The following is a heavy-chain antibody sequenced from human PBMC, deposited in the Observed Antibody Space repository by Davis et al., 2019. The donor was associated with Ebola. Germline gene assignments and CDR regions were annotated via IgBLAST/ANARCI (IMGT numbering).Heavy chain of an antibody. Sequence: SETLSLTCTVSGGSTSSGGYYWSWSRQHPGKGLEWIGYIYYSGSTNYNPSLKSRVTISVDTSKNQFSLKLSSVTAADTAVYYCARVGYDFWSGYLSNNWFDPWGQGTLVTVSS. CDR1: GGSTSSGGYY. CDR3: ARVGYDFWSGYLSNNWFDP. D-gene: IGHD3-3*01. J-gene: IGHJ5*02. CDR2: IYYSGST. V-gene: IGHV4-61*08.